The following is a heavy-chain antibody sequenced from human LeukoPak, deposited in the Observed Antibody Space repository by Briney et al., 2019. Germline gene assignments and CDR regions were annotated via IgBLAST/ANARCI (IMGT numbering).Heavy chain of an antibody. J-gene: IGHJ4*02. D-gene: IGHD6-13*01. V-gene: IGHV3-21*01. Sequence: GGSLRLSCAASGFTFSSYSMNWVRQASGKGLEWVSSISSSSSYIYYADSVKGRFTISSDNAKNSLYLQMNSLRAEDTAVYYCARDGYSSSWPDYWGQGTLVTVSS. CDR2: ISSSSSYI. CDR1: GFTFSSYS. CDR3: ARDGYSSSWPDY.